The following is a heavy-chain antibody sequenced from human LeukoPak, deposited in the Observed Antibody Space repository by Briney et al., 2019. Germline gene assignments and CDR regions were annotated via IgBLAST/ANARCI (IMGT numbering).Heavy chain of an antibody. J-gene: IGHJ4*02. CDR1: GFTFSIYS. CDR2: ITSDRRTI. V-gene: IGHV3-48*01. Sequence: GGSLRLSCAASGFTFSIYSMNWVRQAPGKGLEWVLYITSDRRTISYADPVKGRFTISRDNDKRLLYLQMDSLSAGDTAIYYCARSTSGTFDYWGQGMLVTVSS. CDR3: ARSTSGTFDY. D-gene: IGHD6-13*01.